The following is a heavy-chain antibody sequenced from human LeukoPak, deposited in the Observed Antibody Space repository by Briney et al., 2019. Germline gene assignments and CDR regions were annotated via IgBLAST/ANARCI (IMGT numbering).Heavy chain of an antibody. D-gene: IGHD3-10*01. Sequence: SETLSLTCAVYGGSFSGYYWSWIRQPPGKGLEWIGEINHSGSTNYNPSLKSRVTISVDTSKNQFSLKLSSVTAADTAVYYCASIFGFGLLYRGFDYWGQGTLVTVSS. CDR1: GGSFSGYY. CDR2: INHSGST. CDR3: ASIFGFGLLYRGFDY. J-gene: IGHJ4*02. V-gene: IGHV4-34*01.